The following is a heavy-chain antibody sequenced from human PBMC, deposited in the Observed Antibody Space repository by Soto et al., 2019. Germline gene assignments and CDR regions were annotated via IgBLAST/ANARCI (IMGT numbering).Heavy chain of an antibody. CDR2: ISGSGGLT. CDR1: GFPFSSYA. Sequence: EMQLLVSGGGLVQPGGSLRLSCAASGFPFSSYAMSWVRQAPGKGLEWVSGISGSGGLTYYADSVKGRFTISRDNSKTTLYLQMNSLIADDTAVYYCAKSLSASPNSCFDYWGQGTLVSVSS. V-gene: IGHV3-23*01. D-gene: IGHD2-21*01. CDR3: AKSLSASPNSCFDY. J-gene: IGHJ4*02.